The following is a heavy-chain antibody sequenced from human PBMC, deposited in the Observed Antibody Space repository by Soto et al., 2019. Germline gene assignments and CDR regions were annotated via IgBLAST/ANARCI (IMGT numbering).Heavy chain of an antibody. J-gene: IGHJ4*02. D-gene: IGHD3-10*01. Sequence: ASVKVSCKASGKAFTSYDINWVRQATGHGLGWMGWINPNSGNIGYAQKFQGRVTMTRDTAIRTAYMEVSRLRSDDTVVYYCARGRASGSYYLLDYWGQGTLVTV. CDR3: ARGRASGSYYLLDY. V-gene: IGHV1-8*01. CDR2: INPNSGNI. CDR1: GKAFTSYD.